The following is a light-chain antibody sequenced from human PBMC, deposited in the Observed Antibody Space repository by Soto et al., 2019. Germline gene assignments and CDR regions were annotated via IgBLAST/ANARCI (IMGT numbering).Light chain of an antibody. V-gene: IGKV1-5*03. CDR3: QQHETYYT. CDR2: KAS. J-gene: IGKJ2*01. Sequence: DIQMTQSPSTLSASVGDRVTITCRASQSITTWLAWYQQKPGKAPNLLIYKASNLESGVPSRFSGSGSGTEFTLTISSLQRDDFATYYCQQHETYYTFGQGTKLEIK. CDR1: QSITTW.